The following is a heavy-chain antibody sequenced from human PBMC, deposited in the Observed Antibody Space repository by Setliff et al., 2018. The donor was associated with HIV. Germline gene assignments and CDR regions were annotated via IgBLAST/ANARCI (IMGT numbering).Heavy chain of an antibody. D-gene: IGHD2-2*01. CDR3: ARICLRCKDLVYSYMDV. Sequence: PGGSLRLSCAASGLNFSTYVVNWIRQAPGKGLEWVSVFGNTGDTTYYTDSVKGRFSLSRDSPKNTLYLQMNNLSAEDTAVYFCARICLRCKDLVYSYMDVWGKGTTVTVSS. CDR1: GLNFSTYV. J-gene: IGHJ6*03. CDR2: FGNTGDTT. V-gene: IGHV3-23*01.